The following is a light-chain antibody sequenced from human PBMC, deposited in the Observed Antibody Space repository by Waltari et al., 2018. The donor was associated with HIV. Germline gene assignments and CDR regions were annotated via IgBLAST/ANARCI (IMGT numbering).Light chain of an antibody. CDR3: QQRSNWPRT. Sequence: VLPQSPATLSLSPGARATLSCRASQSVSSYFAWYRQQPGQAPRLLIYDASNRATGIPARFSGSGSGSDFTLTISSLEPEDFAVYYCQQRSNWPRTFGQGTKVEIK. J-gene: IGKJ1*01. V-gene: IGKV3-11*01. CDR1: QSVSSY. CDR2: DAS.